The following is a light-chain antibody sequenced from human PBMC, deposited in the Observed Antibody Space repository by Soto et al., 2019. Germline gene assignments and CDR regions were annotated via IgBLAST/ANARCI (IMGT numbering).Light chain of an antibody. CDR3: QQYDTLPLT. CDR2: DSS. Sequence: DIQMTQSPSSLSASVGDRVTIICQASQDITNYLNWYQQKPGKAPNLLLHDSSNLETGVPSRFSGGGTGTYFSFTISSLQPEDIATYYCQQYDTLPLTFGQGTRLEIK. CDR1: QDITNY. V-gene: IGKV1-33*01. J-gene: IGKJ5*01.